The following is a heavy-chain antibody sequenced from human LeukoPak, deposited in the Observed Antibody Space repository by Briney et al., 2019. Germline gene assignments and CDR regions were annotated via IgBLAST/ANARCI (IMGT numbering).Heavy chain of an antibody. Sequence: GASVKVSCKASGYTFTGYSIHWVRQAPGQGLEWMGWINPNSGGTNYAQKFQGWVTMTRDTSISTAYMELSRLRSDDTAVYYCARDRIAAARARVGGYNWFDPWGQGTLVTVSS. CDR1: GYTFTGYS. CDR3: ARDRIAAARARVGGYNWFDP. D-gene: IGHD6-13*01. CDR2: INPNSGGT. J-gene: IGHJ5*02. V-gene: IGHV1-2*04.